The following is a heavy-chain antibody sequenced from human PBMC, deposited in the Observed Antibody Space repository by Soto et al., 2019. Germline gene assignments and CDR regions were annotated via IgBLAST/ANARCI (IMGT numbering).Heavy chain of an antibody. D-gene: IGHD3-9*01. CDR2: ISAYNGNT. CDR1: GYTFTSYG. J-gene: IGHJ4*02. V-gene: IGHV1-18*01. Sequence: ASVKVSCKASGYTFTSYGISWVRQAPGQGLEWVGWISAYNGNTNYAQKLQGRVTMTTDTSTSTAYMELRSLRSDDTAVYYCARDISPYYDILTGYYAFDYWGQGTLVTVSS. CDR3: ARDISPYYDILTGYYAFDY.